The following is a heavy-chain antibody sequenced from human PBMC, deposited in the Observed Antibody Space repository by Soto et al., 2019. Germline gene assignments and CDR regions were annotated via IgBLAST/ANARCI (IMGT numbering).Heavy chain of an antibody. J-gene: IGHJ6*02. CDR3: AKGDIVVVVAANEYGLWGMDV. D-gene: IGHD2-15*01. CDR1: GFTFSSYG. Sequence: QVQLVESGGGVVQPGRSLRLSCAASGFTFSSYGMHWVRQAPGKGLEWVAVISNDGSNKYYADSVKGRFTIARDNSKNTMYLQMNSVRAEDTAVYYCAKGDIVVVVAANEYGLWGMDVWGQGTTVTVSS. CDR2: ISNDGSNK. V-gene: IGHV3-30*18.